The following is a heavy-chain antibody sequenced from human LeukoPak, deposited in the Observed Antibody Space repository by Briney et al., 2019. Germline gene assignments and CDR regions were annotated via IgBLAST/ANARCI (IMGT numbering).Heavy chain of an antibody. Sequence: GASVKVPCKASGYTFTSYGISRVRQAPGQGLEWMGWISAYNGNTNYAQKLQGRVTMTTDTSTSTAYMELRSLRSDDTAVYYCARDEGGYFDWLSLDYWGQGTLVTVSS. CDR3: ARDEGGYFDWLSLDY. V-gene: IGHV1-18*01. CDR1: GYTFTSYG. D-gene: IGHD3-9*01. CDR2: ISAYNGNT. J-gene: IGHJ4*02.